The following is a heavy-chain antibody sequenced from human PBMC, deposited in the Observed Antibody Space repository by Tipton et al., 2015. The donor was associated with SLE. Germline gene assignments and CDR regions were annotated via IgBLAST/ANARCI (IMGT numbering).Heavy chain of an antibody. J-gene: IGHJ4*02. CDR1: GGSISSSSYY. D-gene: IGHD5-18*01. Sequence: TLSLTCTVSGGSISSSSYYWGWIRQPPGKGLEWIGNIYYSGSTYYNPSLKSRVTISVDTSENQFSLKLRSVTAADTAVYYCASSFPSPLNSYGQGTFDYWGQGTLVTVSS. V-gene: IGHV4-39*07. CDR2: IYYSGST. CDR3: ASSFPSPLNSYGQGTFDY.